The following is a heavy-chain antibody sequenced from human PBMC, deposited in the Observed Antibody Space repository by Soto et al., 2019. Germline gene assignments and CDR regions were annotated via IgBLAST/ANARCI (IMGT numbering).Heavy chain of an antibody. J-gene: IGHJ4*02. CDR2: ISGTRGRQRNT. CDR3: ARRGGASYHNFWSGSDY. Sequence: PGGSLRLSCAASGFIFSDYAMTWVRQAPGRGLEWVSTISGTRGRQRNTFYTASVKGRFSISRDNPKKTLHLQMNSLRAEDTAVYYCARRGGASYHNFWSGSDYWGQGTLVTVSS. V-gene: IGHV3-23*01. CDR1: GFIFSDYA. D-gene: IGHD3-3*01.